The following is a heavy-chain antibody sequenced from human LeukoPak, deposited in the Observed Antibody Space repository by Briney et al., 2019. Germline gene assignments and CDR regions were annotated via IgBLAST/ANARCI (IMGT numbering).Heavy chain of an antibody. J-gene: IGHJ4*02. CDR2: IKSKTDGGTT. Sequence: GGSLRLSCAAAGFTFKNAWMAWVRQAAGEGLEWVGRIKSKTDGGTTDYAAPVTGRFTISRDDSKNTLYLQTNSLKTEDTAVYYCTTDGAFCSGGNCDDFWGQGTLVTVSS. CDR3: TTDGAFCSGGNCDDF. V-gene: IGHV3-15*01. CDR1: GFTFKNAW. D-gene: IGHD2-15*01.